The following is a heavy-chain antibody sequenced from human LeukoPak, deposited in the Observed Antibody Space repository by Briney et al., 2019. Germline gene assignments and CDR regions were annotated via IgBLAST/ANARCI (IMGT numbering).Heavy chain of an antibody. D-gene: IGHD3-22*01. CDR3: ARQGGTYYYDSSGYEFDY. Sequence: GESLKISCKGSGYSFATYWIGWVRQMPGKGLEWMGIIYPGDSDTRYSPSFQGQVTLSADKSITTAYLQWSSLTASDTAMYYCARQGGTYYYDSSGYEFDYWGQGTLVTVSS. CDR2: IYPGDSDT. V-gene: IGHV5-51*01. CDR1: GYSFATYW. J-gene: IGHJ4*02.